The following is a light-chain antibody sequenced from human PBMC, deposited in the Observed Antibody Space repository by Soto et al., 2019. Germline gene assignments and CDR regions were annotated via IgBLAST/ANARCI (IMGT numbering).Light chain of an antibody. CDR1: QSVASD. CDR2: ATS. CDR3: QQYNNWLPYT. V-gene: IGKV3-15*01. J-gene: IGKJ2*01. Sequence: EIVLTQSPATLSVSPGERATLSCRASQSVASDLAWYQQKPGQVPRLLIYATSTRATDIPARFSGSGSGTEFTLTISGLQSEDFAVYYCQQYNNWLPYTFGQGTKLEIK.